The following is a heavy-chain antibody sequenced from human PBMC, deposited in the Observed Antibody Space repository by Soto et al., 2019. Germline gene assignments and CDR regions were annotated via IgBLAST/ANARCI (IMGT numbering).Heavy chain of an antibody. CDR2: ISAHNGNT. CDR1: GYTFTSYG. CDR3: ARDRGAYGMDV. Sequence: QVQLVQSGAEVKKPGASVKVSCKASGYTFTSYGISWVRQAPGQGLEWMGWISAHNGNTNDAQKLQGRXAXTXXTATSTAYTELRSRRSDDTAVYYCARDRGAYGMDVWGQGTTVTVSS. V-gene: IGHV1-18*01. J-gene: IGHJ6*02.